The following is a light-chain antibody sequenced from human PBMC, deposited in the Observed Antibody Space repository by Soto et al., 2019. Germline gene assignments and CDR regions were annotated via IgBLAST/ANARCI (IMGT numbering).Light chain of an antibody. CDR3: YSYAGSGTYV. V-gene: IGLV2-23*01. J-gene: IGLJ1*01. CDR1: NSDVGTYNL. CDR2: EGT. Sequence: QSALTQPACVSGSPGQSITISCTGTNSDVGTYNLVSWYQQHPGKAPKLMTYEGTKRPSGVSNRFSGSNSGNTASLTISGLQAEDEADYYCYSYAGSGTYVFGTGTKLTVL.